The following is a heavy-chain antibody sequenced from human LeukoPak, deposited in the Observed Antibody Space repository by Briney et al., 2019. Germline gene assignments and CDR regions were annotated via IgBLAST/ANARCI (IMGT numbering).Heavy chain of an antibody. V-gene: IGHV4-59*01. CDR3: ARGFGDWGLSWFDP. D-gene: IGHD3-10*01. CDR2: IYYTGST. Sequence: SETLSLTCTVSGGSINNYYWNWIRQPPGKGLEWLGYIYYTGSTNYNPSLKSRVTISVDTSKNQFSLKLTSVTAADTAVYYCARGFGDWGLSWFDPWGQGILVTVSS. CDR1: GGSINNYY. J-gene: IGHJ5*02.